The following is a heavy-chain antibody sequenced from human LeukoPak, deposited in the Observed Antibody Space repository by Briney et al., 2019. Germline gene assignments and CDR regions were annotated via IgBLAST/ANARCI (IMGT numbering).Heavy chain of an antibody. J-gene: IGHJ4*02. CDR2: IIPIFGTA. CDR1: GGTFSSYA. Sequence: EASVKVSCKASGGTFSSYAISWVRQAPGQGLEWMGGIIPIFGTANYAQKFQGRVTITADESTSTAYIELSSLRSEDTAVYYCAKESVVGVTSYWGQGTLVTVSS. CDR3: AKESVVGVTSY. D-gene: IGHD2-15*01. V-gene: IGHV1-69*13.